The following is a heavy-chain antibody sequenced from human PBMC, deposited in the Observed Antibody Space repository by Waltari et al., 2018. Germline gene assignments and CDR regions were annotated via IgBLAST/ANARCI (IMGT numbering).Heavy chain of an antibody. CDR2: IIPMFETA. Sequence: QVQLVQSGAEVKKPGSSVKVSCKASGGSFSTYAITWVRQAPGQGLEWMGGIIPMFETANYAQKFQERVTITTDGSMTTAYMELSSRTSEDTAVYYCARGGLYGQQLLESAFEIWGQGTKVTVAS. D-gene: IGHD6-13*01. CDR1: GGSFSTYA. CDR3: ARGGLYGQQLLESAFEI. V-gene: IGHV1-69*05. J-gene: IGHJ3*02.